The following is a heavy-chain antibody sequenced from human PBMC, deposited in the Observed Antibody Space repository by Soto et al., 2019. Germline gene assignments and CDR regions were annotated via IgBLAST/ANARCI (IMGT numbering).Heavy chain of an antibody. CDR1: GFTFDDFA. CDR3: AKGPGLVASSGSPDS. V-gene: IGHV3-9*01. CDR2: ISWNSASI. Sequence: EVQLVESGGGLVQPGRSLRLSCAASGFTFDDFAMHWVRQPPGKGLEWVSGISWNSASIVYADSVKGRFTISRDNAKNSLYLQWDSLGVEDTDFYYCAKGPGLVASSGSPDSWGQGTLGSVSS. J-gene: IGHJ4*02. D-gene: IGHD2-8*02.